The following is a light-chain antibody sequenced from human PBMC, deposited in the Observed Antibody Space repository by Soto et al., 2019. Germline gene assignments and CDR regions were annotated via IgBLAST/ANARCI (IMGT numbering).Light chain of an antibody. V-gene: IGLV2-23*03. CDR1: SSDVGSYNL. CDR3: CSYARGNTFV. CDR2: EGS. Sequence: QSVLTQPASVSGSPGQSITISCTGTSSDVGSYNLVSWYQQHPDKAPKVMIHEGSKRPSGVSGRFSGSKSGNTASLTISGLQAEDEAYYYCCSYARGNTFVFGTGTQLTVL. J-gene: IGLJ6*01.